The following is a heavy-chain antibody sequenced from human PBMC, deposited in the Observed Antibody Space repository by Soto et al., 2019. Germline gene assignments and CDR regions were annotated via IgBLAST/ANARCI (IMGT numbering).Heavy chain of an antibody. J-gene: IGHJ3*02. Sequence: PGGSLRLSCAASGFTFSSYGMHWVRQAPGKGLEWVALISYDGSNEYYADSVKGRFTISRDNSKNTLYLQMNSLRAEDTAVYYCAREDYYDSGTDAFDIWGQGTMVTVSS. CDR3: AREDYYDSGTDAFDI. CDR1: GFTFSSYG. D-gene: IGHD3-22*01. V-gene: IGHV3-30*19. CDR2: ISYDGSNE.